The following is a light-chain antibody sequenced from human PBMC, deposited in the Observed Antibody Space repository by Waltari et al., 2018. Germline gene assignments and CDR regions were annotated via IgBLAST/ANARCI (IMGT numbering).Light chain of an antibody. CDR1: QSVSSS. CDR3: QQRSNWPWT. V-gene: IGKV3D-20*02. CDR2: GAS. J-gene: IGKJ1*01. Sequence: EIVLTQSPGTLSLSPGERATLSCRASQSVSSSLAWYQQKPGQAPRRLIYGASNRATGIPDRFSGSGSGTDFTLTISRLEPEDFVVYYCQQRSNWPWTFGQGTKVEIK.